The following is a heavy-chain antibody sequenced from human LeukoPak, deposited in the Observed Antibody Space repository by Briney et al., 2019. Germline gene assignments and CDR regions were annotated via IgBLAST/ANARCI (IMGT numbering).Heavy chain of an antibody. Sequence: SVTLSLTCAVYIESFSGYYWNWIRQTPGKGLEGIGEISDSGTTNINPSLRRRVSLSVDTSKNQFSLDMRSMTAADTGVYYCARGQGVTLIKGGKNWFDPWSQGTPVIVS. D-gene: IGHD3-22*01. J-gene: IGHJ5*02. V-gene: IGHV4-34*01. CDR2: ISDSGTT. CDR3: ARGQGVTLIKGGKNWFDP. CDR1: IESFSGYY.